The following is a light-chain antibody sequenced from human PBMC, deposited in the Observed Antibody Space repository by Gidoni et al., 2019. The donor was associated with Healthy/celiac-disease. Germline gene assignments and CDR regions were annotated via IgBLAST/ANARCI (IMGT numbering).Light chain of an antibody. V-gene: IGLV2-23*01. Sequence: QSALTQPASVSGSPGQSITISCTGTSSDVGSYNLVSWYQQHPGKAPKLMIYEGSKRPSGVSNRFSGSKSGNTASLTISGLQAEDEADYYCCSYAGISTWVFGGGTQADRP. CDR3: CSYAGISTWV. J-gene: IGLJ3*02. CDR2: EGS. CDR1: SSDVGSYNL.